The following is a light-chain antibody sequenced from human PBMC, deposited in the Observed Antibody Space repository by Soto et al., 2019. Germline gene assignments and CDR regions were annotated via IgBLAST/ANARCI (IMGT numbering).Light chain of an antibody. CDR2: EGS. V-gene: IGLV2-23*01. CDR3: CSYAGSSTPNYV. J-gene: IGLJ1*01. Sequence: QSALTQPASVSRSPGQSITISCTGTSSHVGSYNLVSRYQQHPGKAPKLMIYEGSKRTSGVSNRFSDSKSGNTASLTISGLQAEDEADYYCCSYAGSSTPNYVFGTGTKLTVL. CDR1: SSHVGSYNL.